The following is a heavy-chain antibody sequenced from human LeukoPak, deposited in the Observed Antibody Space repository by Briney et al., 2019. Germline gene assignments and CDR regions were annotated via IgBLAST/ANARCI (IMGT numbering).Heavy chain of an antibody. Sequence: GGSLRLSCAASGFTFSNAWMSWVRQAPGKGLEWVGRIKSKTDGGTTDYAAPVKGRFTISRDDSKNTLYLQMNSLKTEDTAVYYCTTADGDVPSRGYYYYMDVWGKGTTVTVSS. CDR1: GFTFSNAW. CDR3: TTADGDVPSRGYYYYMDV. D-gene: IGHD4-17*01. V-gene: IGHV3-15*01. CDR2: IKSKTDGGTT. J-gene: IGHJ6*03.